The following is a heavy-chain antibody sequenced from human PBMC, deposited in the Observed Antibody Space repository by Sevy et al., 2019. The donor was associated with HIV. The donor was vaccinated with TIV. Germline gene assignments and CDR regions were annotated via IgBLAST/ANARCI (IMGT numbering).Heavy chain of an antibody. CDR3: ARDPISGWNEY. D-gene: IGHD6-19*01. V-gene: IGHV3-21*01. CDR2: ISSSSSYI. J-gene: IGHJ4*02. CDR1: GFTLTTNT. Sequence: GGSLRLSCAASGFTLTTNTMNWVRQAPGKGLEWVSSISSSSSYIYYADTVKGRFTISRDNAKNSMYLQMNSLRAEDTAVYYCARDPISGWNEYWGQGTLVTVSS.